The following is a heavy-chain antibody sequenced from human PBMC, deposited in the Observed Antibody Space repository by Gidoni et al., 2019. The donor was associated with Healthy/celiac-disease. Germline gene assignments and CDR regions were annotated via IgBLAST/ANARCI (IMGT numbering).Heavy chain of an antibody. CDR2: IYSGGST. V-gene: IGHV3-53*01. CDR3: ARESSGGYYYFDY. D-gene: IGHD3-22*01. J-gene: IGHJ4*02. Sequence: EVQLVESGGGLIQPGGSLRLSFASSGFTVSSNYMSWVRQAPGKGLEWVSVIYSGGSTYYADSVKGRFTISRDNSKNTLYLQMNSLRAEDTAVYYCARESSGGYYYFDYWGQGTLVTVSS. CDR1: GFTVSSNY.